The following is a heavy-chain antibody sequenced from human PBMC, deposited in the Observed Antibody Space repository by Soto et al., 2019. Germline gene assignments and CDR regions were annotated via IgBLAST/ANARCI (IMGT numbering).Heavy chain of an antibody. Sequence: GGSLRLSCAASGFTFSSYAMSWVRQAPGKGLEWVSAISGSGGSTYYADSVKGRFTISRDNSKNTLYLQMNSLRAEDTAVYYCAKDGEAGDIVVVVAHKGGFDYWGQGTLVTVSS. CDR3: AKDGEAGDIVVVVAHKGGFDY. V-gene: IGHV3-23*01. D-gene: IGHD2-15*01. CDR2: ISGSGGST. CDR1: GFTFSSYA. J-gene: IGHJ4*02.